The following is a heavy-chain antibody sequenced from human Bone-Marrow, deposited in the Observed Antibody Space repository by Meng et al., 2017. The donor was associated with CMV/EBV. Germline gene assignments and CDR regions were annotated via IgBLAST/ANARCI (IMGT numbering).Heavy chain of an antibody. V-gene: IGHV3-64*02. CDR3: AREGGYCSSTSCYGDWFDP. D-gene: IGHD2-2*01. CDR1: GFTFSSYA. J-gene: IGHJ5*02. Sequence: GESLKISCAASGFTFSSYAMHWVRQAPGKGLEYVSAISSNGGSTYYADSVKGRFTISRDNSKNTLYLQMGSLRAEDMAVYYCAREGGYCSSTSCYGDWFDPWGQGTLVTVSS. CDR2: ISSNGGST.